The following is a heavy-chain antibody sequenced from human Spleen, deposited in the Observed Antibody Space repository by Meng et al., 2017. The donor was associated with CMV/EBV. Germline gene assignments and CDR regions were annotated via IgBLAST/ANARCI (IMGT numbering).Heavy chain of an antibody. J-gene: IGHJ4*02. CDR1: GFSFSSYG. D-gene: IGHD1-26*01. CDR2: ISGSGDVT. Sequence: GESLKISCAASGFSFSSYGMSWVRQAPGEGLEWVSAISGSGDVTYYRDSVKGRFTISRDNSKNTLYLQMNSLRADDTAVYYCAKDSAWEEAGGWGQGTLVTVSS. V-gene: IGHV3-23*01. CDR3: AKDSAWEEAGG.